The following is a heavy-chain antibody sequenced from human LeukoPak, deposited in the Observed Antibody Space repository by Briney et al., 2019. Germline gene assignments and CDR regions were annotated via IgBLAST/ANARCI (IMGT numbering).Heavy chain of an antibody. CDR3: AGGIDLWVWAFEN. CDR1: GFIFSNCV. D-gene: IGHD3-3*01. Sequence: GGSLRLSCAGSGFIFSNCVLHWVRQSPDKGLEWLALISADGNAKFYADSVKGRFTISRDDSKNTLFLQMNSLGPDDTAPYHCAGGIDLWVWAFENWGQGTMVTVS. J-gene: IGHJ3*02. CDR2: ISADGNAK. V-gene: IGHV3-30*04.